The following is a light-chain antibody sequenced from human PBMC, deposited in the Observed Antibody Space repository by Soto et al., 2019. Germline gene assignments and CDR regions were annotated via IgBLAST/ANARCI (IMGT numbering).Light chain of an antibody. CDR3: TSYTASSPFYV. Sequence: QSVLTQPDSVSGSPGQSIAISCIGVRTDDDGHYYVSWYQQHPGQAPQLIIYDVYYRPSGVSDRFSGSKSGNTASLIISWFQAEDEADYFCTSYTASSPFYVFGAGTKVTVL. V-gene: IGLV2-14*03. J-gene: IGLJ1*01. CDR2: DVY. CDR1: RTDDDGHYY.